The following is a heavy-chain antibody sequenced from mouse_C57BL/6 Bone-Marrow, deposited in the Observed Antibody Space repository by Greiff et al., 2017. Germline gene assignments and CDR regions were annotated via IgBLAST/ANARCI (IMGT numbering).Heavy chain of an antibody. J-gene: IGHJ1*03. CDR3: TTHYYGTDWYFDV. CDR2: IDPENGDT. D-gene: IGHD1-1*01. V-gene: IGHV14-4*01. CDR1: GFNIKDDY. Sequence: VQLKESGAELVRPGASVKLSCTASGFNIKDDYMHWVKQRPEQGLEWIGWIDPENGDTEYASKFQGKATITADTSSNTAYLQLSSLTSEDTAVYYCTTHYYGTDWYFDVWGTGTTVTVAS.